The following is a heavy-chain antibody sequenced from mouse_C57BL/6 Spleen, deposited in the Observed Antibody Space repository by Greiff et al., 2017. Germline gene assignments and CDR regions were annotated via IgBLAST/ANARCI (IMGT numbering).Heavy chain of an antibody. J-gene: IGHJ3*01. CDR1: GYSITSGYY. CDR2: ISYDGSN. D-gene: IGHD2-3*01. Sequence: ESGPGLVKPSQSLSLTCSVTGYSITSGYYWNWIRQFPGNKLEWMGYISYDGSNNYNPSLKNRISITRDTSKHQFFLKLNSVTTEDTATYYCAREIYDGYYGWFAYWGQGTLVTVSA. CDR3: AREIYDGYYGWFAY. V-gene: IGHV3-6*01.